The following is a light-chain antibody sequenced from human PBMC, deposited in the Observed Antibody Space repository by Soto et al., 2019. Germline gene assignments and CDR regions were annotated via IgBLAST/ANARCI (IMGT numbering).Light chain of an antibody. CDR2: EVS. V-gene: IGLV2-23*02. J-gene: IGLJ1*01. CDR1: SSDVGSYNL. Sequence: QSALTQPASVSGSPGQSITISCTGTSSDVGSYNLVSWYQHHPGKAPKLMIYEVSERPSGVSNRFSGSKSGNTASLTISGLQAEDEADYHCCSYAGRTTPYVFGTGTKLTVL. CDR3: CSYAGRTTPYV.